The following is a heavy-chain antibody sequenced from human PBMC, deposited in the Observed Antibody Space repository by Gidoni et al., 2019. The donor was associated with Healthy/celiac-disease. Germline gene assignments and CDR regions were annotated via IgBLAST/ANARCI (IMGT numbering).Heavy chain of an antibody. J-gene: IGHJ6*02. CDR2: IIPIFGTA. Sequence: QVQLVQSGAEVKKPGSSVKVSCKASGGTFRSHAISGVRQAPGQGLEWMGGIIPIFGTANYAQKFQGRVTITADESTSTAYMELSSLRSEDTAVYYCAREEVSVVVPAATSTYYYYGMDVWGQGTTVTVSS. D-gene: IGHD2-2*01. CDR1: GGTFRSHA. V-gene: IGHV1-69*01. CDR3: AREEVSVVVPAATSTYYYYGMDV.